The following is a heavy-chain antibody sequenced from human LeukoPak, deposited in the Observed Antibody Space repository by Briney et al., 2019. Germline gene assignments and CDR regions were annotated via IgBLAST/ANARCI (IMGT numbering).Heavy chain of an antibody. CDR1: GLTFSNFK. Sequence: GGSLRLSCAVSGLTFSNFKMNWVRQAPGKGLEWVSYISDSGRTAFYADSVKGRFTISRDNAKNSLYLQMSSLRAEDTAVYYCARDPLGDYYFDYWGQGTLVTVSS. CDR2: ISDSGRTA. D-gene: IGHD3-10*01. CDR3: ARDPLGDYYFDY. V-gene: IGHV3-48*03. J-gene: IGHJ4*02.